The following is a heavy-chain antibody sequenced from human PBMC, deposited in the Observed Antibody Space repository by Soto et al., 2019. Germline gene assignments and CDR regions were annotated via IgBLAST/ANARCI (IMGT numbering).Heavy chain of an antibody. J-gene: IGHJ6*02. D-gene: IGHD1-26*01. Sequence: PSETLSLTCAVSGYSISSGYYWGWIRQPPGKGLGWIGSIYHSGSTYYNPSLKSRVTISVDTSKNQFSLKLSSVTAADTAVYYCARDLVVGEGMDVWGQGTTVTVSS. V-gene: IGHV4-38-2*02. CDR2: IYHSGST. CDR3: ARDLVVGEGMDV. CDR1: GYSISSGYY.